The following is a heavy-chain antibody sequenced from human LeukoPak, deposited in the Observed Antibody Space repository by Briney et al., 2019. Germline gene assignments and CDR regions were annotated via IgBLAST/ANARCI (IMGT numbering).Heavy chain of an antibody. J-gene: IGHJ4*02. CDR2: ISSGSTYM. V-gene: IGHV3-21*05. D-gene: IGHD2-2*02. CDR1: GFTFSSYS. Sequence: GGSLRLSCAASGFTFSSYSMNWVRQAPGKGLEWVSYISSGSTYMYYADSVKGRFTISRDNAKNSLYLQMNSLRAEDSAFYYCAKAAIRYTTRWNNFDYWGQGTLVTVSS. CDR3: AKAAIRYTTRWNNFDY.